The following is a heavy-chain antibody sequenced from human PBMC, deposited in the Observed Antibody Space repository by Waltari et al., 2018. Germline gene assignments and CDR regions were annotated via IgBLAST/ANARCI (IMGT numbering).Heavy chain of an antibody. D-gene: IGHD4-17*01. CDR2: IYYSGST. CDR3: ASLRVFYGDYFDY. Sequence: QVQLQESGPGLVKPSETLSLTCTVSGGSISSYYWSWIRQPPGKGLEWIGYIYYSGSTNYNPSLKSRVTISVDTSKNQFSLKLSSVTAADTAVYYCASLRVFYGDYFDYWGQGTQVTVSS. J-gene: IGHJ4*02. V-gene: IGHV4-59*01. CDR1: GGSISSYY.